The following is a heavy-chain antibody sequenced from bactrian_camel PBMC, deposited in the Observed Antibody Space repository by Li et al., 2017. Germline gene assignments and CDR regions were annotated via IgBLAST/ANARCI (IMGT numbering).Heavy chain of an antibody. J-gene: IGHJ4*01. Sequence: VLLVESGGGSVQAGGSLRLSCVASPYTVTRCMGWFRQAPGKEREGVALVSTGSPNPYYAESVKGRFDISKDKTKNTWYLQMNDLNLEDTAMYYCALDGAIEYCNGGFYPYLLYVGQGTRVTVS. CDR1: PYTVTRC. CDR2: VSTGSPNP. V-gene: IGHV3S1*01. D-gene: IGHD4*01.